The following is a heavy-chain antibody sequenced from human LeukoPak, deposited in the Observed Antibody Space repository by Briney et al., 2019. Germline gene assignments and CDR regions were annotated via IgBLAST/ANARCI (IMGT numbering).Heavy chain of an antibody. CDR3: V. CDR1: GGSISGSSYS. Sequence: SETLSLTCTVSGGSISGSSYSWGWIRQPPGKGLEWIGSVYYSGSTYYNPSLKSRVTISVDTSKNQFSPNRISVAAADTAYYMDVWGKRTTVTGSS. V-gene: IGHV4-39*07. CDR2: VYYSGST. J-gene: IGHJ6*03.